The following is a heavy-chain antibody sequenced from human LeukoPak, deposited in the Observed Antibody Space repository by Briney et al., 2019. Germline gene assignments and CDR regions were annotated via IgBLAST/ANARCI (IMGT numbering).Heavy chain of an antibody. J-gene: IGHJ2*01. CDR3: ARITMVRGVLFDWYFDL. D-gene: IGHD3-10*01. Sequence: ASVKVSCKASGGTFSTFGISWVRQAPGQGLEWMGWISAYNGHTNYAQKLQDRVTMTTETSTGTAYMELRSLISDDTAVYYCARITMVRGVLFDWYFDLWGRGTLVTVSS. CDR1: GGTFSTFG. V-gene: IGHV1-18*01. CDR2: ISAYNGHT.